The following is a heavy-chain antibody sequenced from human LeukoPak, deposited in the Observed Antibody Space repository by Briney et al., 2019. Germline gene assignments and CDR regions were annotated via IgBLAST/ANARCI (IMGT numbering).Heavy chain of an antibody. CDR1: GGSISSYS. Sequence: SETLSLTCTVSGGSISSYSWSWIRQPAGKGLEWIGRIYTSGSTDYNPSLRSRVTMSVDTSKNQLHLKVSSVTAADTAVYYCARGPAAHDYWGQGTLVTVSS. D-gene: IGHD2-2*01. J-gene: IGHJ4*02. V-gene: IGHV4-4*07. CDR3: ARGPAAHDY. CDR2: IYTSGST.